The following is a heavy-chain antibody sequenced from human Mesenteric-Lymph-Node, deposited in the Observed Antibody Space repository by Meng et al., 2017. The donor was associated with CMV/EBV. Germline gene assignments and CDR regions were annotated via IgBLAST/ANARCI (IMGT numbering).Heavy chain of an antibody. V-gene: IGHV3-30-3*01. CDR1: GFIFSTYG. J-gene: IGHJ4*02. Sequence: GESLKISCTASGFIFSTYGMHWVRQAPGKGLEWVAVISYGGGNAQYADSVKGRFIISRDNLNNTLYLQMNSLKTEDTAVYYCTTAKTIFGVVIDYWGQGTLVTVSS. D-gene: IGHD3-3*01. CDR2: ISYGGGNA. CDR3: TTAKTIFGVVIDY.